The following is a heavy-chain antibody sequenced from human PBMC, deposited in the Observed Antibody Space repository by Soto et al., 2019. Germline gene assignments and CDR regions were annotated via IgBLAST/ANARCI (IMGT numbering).Heavy chain of an antibody. CDR2: MNPNSGNT. Sequence: APVKVSCKASGYTFTSYGISWVRQAPGQGLEWMGWMNPNSGNTGYAQKFQGRVTMTRNTSISTAYMELSSLRSEDTAVYYCARDAPSGYNWFDPWGQGTLVTVSS. CDR1: GYTFTSYG. CDR3: ARDAPSGYNWFDP. D-gene: IGHD3-10*01. J-gene: IGHJ5*02. V-gene: IGHV1-8*02.